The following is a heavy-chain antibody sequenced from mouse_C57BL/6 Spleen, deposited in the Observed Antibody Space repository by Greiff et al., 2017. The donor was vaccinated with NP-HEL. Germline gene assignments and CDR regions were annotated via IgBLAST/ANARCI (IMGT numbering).Heavy chain of an antibody. D-gene: IGHD4-1*01. CDR1: GYAFSSSW. V-gene: IGHV1-82*01. CDR2: IYPGDGDT. Sequence: VQLQQSGPELVKPGASVKISCKASGYAFSSSWMNWVKQRPGKGLEWIGRIYPGDGDTNYNGKFKGKATLTADKSSSTAYMQLSSLTSEDSAVYFCARLGRQDFDYWGQGTTLTVSS. J-gene: IGHJ2*01. CDR3: ARLGRQDFDY.